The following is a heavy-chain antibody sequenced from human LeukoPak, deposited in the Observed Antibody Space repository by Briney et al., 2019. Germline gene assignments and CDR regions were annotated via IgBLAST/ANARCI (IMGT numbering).Heavy chain of an antibody. J-gene: IGHJ5*02. Sequence: GASVKVSCKASGYTFTSYYMHWVRQAPGQGLEWMGIINPSGGSTSYAQKFQGRVTMTRDTSTSTAYMALSSLRSEDTAVYYCARVSNIAVAWFDPWGQGTLVTVSS. CDR3: ARVSNIAVAWFDP. CDR2: INPSGGST. CDR1: GYTFTSYY. V-gene: IGHV1-46*01. D-gene: IGHD6-19*01.